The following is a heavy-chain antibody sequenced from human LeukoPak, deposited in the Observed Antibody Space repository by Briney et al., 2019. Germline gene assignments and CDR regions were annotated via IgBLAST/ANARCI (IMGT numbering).Heavy chain of an antibody. CDR1: GYTFTSYD. Sequence: ASVKVSCKASGYTFTSYDINWVRQATGQGLEWMGWMNPNSGNTGYAQKFQGRVTITRNTSISTAYMELSSLRSEDTAVYYCARGVIGPYYDFWSGYYTYYYMDVWGKGTTVTVSS. D-gene: IGHD3-3*01. CDR2: MNPNSGNT. V-gene: IGHV1-8*03. J-gene: IGHJ6*03. CDR3: ARGVIGPYYDFWSGYYTYYYMDV.